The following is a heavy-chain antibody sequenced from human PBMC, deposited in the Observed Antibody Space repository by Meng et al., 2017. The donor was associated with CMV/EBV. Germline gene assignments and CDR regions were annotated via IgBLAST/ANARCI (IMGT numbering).Heavy chain of an antibody. Sequence: GSLRLSCTVSGGSVSSGSYYWSWIRQPPGKGLEWIGYIYYSGSTYYNPSLKSRVTISVDTSKNQFSLKLSSVTAADTAVYYCARPYLFRAAGEFDAFDIWGQGTMVTVSS. CDR1: GGSVSSGSYY. D-gene: IGHD3-10*01. V-gene: IGHV4-61*01. CDR3: ARPYLFRAAGEFDAFDI. CDR2: IYYSGST. J-gene: IGHJ3*02.